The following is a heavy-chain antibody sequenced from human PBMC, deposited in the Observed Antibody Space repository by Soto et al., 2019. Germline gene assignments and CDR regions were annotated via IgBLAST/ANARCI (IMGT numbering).Heavy chain of an antibody. V-gene: IGHV1-69*12. CDR1: GGTFSTYT. Sequence: QVQLVQSGAEVKKPGSSVKVSCKASGGTFSTYTINWVRQAPGQGLEWMGGIIPMFGTANYAPKFQGRVTSTADESSSTAYLELSRLRSEDTAVYYCARRYCISTSCHYYGMDVWGQGTTVTVSS. CDR3: ARRYCISTSCHYYGMDV. J-gene: IGHJ6*02. D-gene: IGHD2-2*01. CDR2: IIPMFGTA.